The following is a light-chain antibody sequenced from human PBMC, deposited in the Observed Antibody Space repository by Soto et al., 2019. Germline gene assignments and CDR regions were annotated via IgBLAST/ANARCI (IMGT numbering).Light chain of an antibody. Sequence: ALTQPPSASRTPGQRVTISCSGSSSNIGSNTVNWYQQLPGTAPKLLIYNDNQRPSGVPDRFSGSKSGTSASLAISGLQSGDEADYACAAWDASLNGYVFGTGTKVTVL. CDR3: AAWDASLNGYV. CDR1: SSNIGSNT. V-gene: IGLV1-44*01. CDR2: NDN. J-gene: IGLJ1*01.